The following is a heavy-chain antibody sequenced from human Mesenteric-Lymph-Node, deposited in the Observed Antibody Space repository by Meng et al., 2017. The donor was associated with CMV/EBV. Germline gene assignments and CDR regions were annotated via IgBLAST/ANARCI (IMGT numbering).Heavy chain of an antibody. CDR1: GGSISSYY. CDR3: AREVSRYYFDY. V-gene: IGHV4-30-4*08. J-gene: IGHJ4*02. CDR2: IYYSGST. D-gene: IGHD3-16*02. Sequence: SETLSLTCTVSGGSISSYYWSWIRQPPGKGLEWIGYIYYSGSTYYNPSLKSRVTISVDTSKNQFSLKLSSVTAADTAVYYCAREVSRYYFDYWGQGTLVTVSS.